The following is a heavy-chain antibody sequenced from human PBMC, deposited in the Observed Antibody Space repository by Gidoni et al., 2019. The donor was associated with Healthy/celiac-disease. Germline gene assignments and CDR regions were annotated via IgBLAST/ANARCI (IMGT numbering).Heavy chain of an antibody. CDR3: ARDLSGSSSSPAGAFDI. CDR1: GFTFSSYG. Sequence: QVQLVESGGGVVQPGRSLRLSCAASGFTFSSYGMHWVRQAPGKGLAWVAVIWYDGSNKYYADSVKGRFTISRDNSKNTLYLQMNSLRAEDTAVYYCARDLSGSSSSPAGAFDIWGQGTMVTVS. J-gene: IGHJ3*02. D-gene: IGHD6-6*01. CDR2: IWYDGSNK. V-gene: IGHV3-33*01.